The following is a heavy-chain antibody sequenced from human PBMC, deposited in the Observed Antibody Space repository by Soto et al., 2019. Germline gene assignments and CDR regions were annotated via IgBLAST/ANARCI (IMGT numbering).Heavy chain of an antibody. V-gene: IGHV4-59*08. CDR1: GGSISSYY. D-gene: IGHD1-7*01. Sequence: SETLSLTCTVSGGSISSYYWSWIRQPPGKGLEWIGYIYYSGSTNYNPSLKSRVTISVDTSKNQFSLKLSSVTAADTAVYYCARRATYNWNYDYYYYMDVWGKGTTVTVSS. J-gene: IGHJ6*03. CDR3: ARRATYNWNYDYYYYMDV. CDR2: IYYSGST.